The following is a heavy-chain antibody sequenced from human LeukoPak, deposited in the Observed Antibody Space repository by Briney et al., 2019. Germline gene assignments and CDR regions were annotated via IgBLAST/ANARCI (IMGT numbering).Heavy chain of an antibody. J-gene: IGHJ4*02. CDR2: IYSGGST. CDR3: VYGDYVRTVNYFDY. CDR1: GFTFSSYS. V-gene: IGHV3-66*01. D-gene: IGHD4-17*01. Sequence: GGSLRLSCAASGFTFSSYSMNWVRQAPGTGLEWVSVIYSGGSTYYADSVKGRFTISRDNSKNSLFLQMNSLRAEDTALYYCVYGDYVRTVNYFDYWGQGTLVTVSS.